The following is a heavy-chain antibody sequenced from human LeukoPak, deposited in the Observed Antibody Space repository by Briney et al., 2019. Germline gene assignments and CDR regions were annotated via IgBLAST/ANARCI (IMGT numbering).Heavy chain of an antibody. CDR2: IYYSGST. CDR3: ARKPRIVVVPAAILGAFDI. D-gene: IGHD2-2*01. J-gene: IGHJ3*02. Sequence: TSETLSLTCTVSGGSISSYYWSWIRQPPGKGLEWIGYIYYSGSTNYNPSLKSRVTISVDTSKDQFSLKLSSVTAADTAVYYCARKPRIVVVPAAILGAFDIWGQGTMVTVSS. V-gene: IGHV4-59*01. CDR1: GGSISSYY.